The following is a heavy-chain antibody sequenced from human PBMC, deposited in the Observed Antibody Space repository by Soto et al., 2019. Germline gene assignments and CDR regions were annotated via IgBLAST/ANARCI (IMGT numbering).Heavy chain of an antibody. V-gene: IGHV5-10-1*01. CDR3: ASATYYYDSSGYYQSLYYYYGMDV. J-gene: IGHJ6*01. D-gene: IGHD3-22*01. CDR2: IDPSDSYT. CDR1: GYSFTSYW. Sequence: GESLKISCKGSGYSFTSYWISWVRQMPGKGLEWMGRIDPSDSYTNYSPSFQGHVTISADKSISTAYLQWSSLKASDTAMYYCASATYYYDSSGYYQSLYYYYGMDVWGQGTTVTVSS.